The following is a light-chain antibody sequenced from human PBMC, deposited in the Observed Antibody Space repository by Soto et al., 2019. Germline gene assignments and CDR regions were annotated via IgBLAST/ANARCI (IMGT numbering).Light chain of an antibody. CDR1: SSNIGSNY. J-gene: IGLJ3*02. CDR3: AAWDDSLSGWV. Sequence: QSVLTQPPSASGTPGQRVTISCSGSSSNIGSNYVYWYQQLPGTAPKLLIYRNNQRPSGVRGGGSGSKSGTSASLAISGLRSEDEADYYCAAWDDSLSGWVFGGGTKLTVL. V-gene: IGLV1-47*01. CDR2: RNN.